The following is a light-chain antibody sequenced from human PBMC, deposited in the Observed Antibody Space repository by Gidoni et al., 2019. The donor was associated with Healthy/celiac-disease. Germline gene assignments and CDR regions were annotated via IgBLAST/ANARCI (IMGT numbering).Light chain of an antibody. Sequence: EIALTQSPGTLSLSPGARATLSYRASQRVSSSYLAWYQQNPGQPPRLLISGASSRATGIPYRFSGSGSGTYFTLTISSLEPDDFAVYSCQQYCSSLPWTFGQGTKVDIK. CDR1: QRVSSSY. CDR3: QQYCSSLPWT. V-gene: IGKV3-20*01. CDR2: GAS. J-gene: IGKJ1*01.